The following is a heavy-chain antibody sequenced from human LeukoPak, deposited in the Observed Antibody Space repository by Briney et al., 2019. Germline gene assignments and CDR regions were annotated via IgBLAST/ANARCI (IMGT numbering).Heavy chain of an antibody. V-gene: IGHV1-2*02. J-gene: IGHJ4*02. D-gene: IGHD5-18*01. CDR3: ARDLEDTAMPTDY. CDR2: INPNSGGT. Sequence: ASVKVSCKASGYTFTGCYMHWVRQAPGQGLEWMGWINPNSGGTNYAQKFQGRVTMTRDTSISTAYMELSRLRSDDTAVYYCARDLEDTAMPTDYWGQGTLVTVSS. CDR1: GYTFTGCY.